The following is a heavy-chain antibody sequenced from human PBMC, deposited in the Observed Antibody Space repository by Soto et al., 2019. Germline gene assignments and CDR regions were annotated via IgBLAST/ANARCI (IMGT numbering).Heavy chain of an antibody. V-gene: IGHV1-18*01. CDR3: ARDRPTSSIRARDYYYAMDV. CDR1: GYSFSTYG. Sequence: QVQLVQSGAEVKKPGASVKVSCKASGYSFSTYGISWVRQAPGQGLEWMGWISTYNGNTKYAQKLQGRVTMTTDTSTTTGYMELRSLRSDDTAVYYCARDRPTSSIRARDYYYAMDVWGQGTTVTVSS. J-gene: IGHJ6*02. D-gene: IGHD6-6*01. CDR2: ISTYNGNT.